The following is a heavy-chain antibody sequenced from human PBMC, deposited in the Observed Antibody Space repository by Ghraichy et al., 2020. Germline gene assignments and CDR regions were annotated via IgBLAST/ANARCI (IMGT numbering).Heavy chain of an antibody. CDR2: IWYDGSNK. CDR1: GFTFSSYG. V-gene: IGHV3-33*01. CDR3: ARDFEGATTYVDY. Sequence: GGSLRLSCAVSGFTFSSYGMHWVRQAPGKGLEWVAVIWYDGSNKYYVDSVKGRFIISRDNSKNMLYLQMNSLRVEDTAVYYCARDFEGATTYVDYWGQGTLVTVSS. J-gene: IGHJ4*02. D-gene: IGHD1-26*01.